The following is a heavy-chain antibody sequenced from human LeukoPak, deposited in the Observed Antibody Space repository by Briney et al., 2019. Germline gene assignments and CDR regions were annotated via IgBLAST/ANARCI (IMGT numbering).Heavy chain of an antibody. D-gene: IGHD1-14*01. Sequence: GSLRLSCAASGFTFSSYWMSWVRQAPGKGLEWIGSIYYSGSTYYNPSLKSRVTISVDTSKNQFSLKLSSVTAADTAVYYCARGPSRGDYRSCFDPWGQGTLVTVSS. CDR2: IYYSGST. CDR3: ARGPSRGDYRSCFDP. J-gene: IGHJ5*02. CDR1: GFTFSSYW. V-gene: IGHV4-59*08.